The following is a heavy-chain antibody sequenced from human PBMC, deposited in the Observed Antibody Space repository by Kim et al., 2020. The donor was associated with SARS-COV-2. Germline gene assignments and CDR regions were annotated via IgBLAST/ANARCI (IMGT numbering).Heavy chain of an antibody. CDR2: IYYSGST. CDR1: GGSISSSSYY. D-gene: IGHD5-18*01. J-gene: IGHJ4*02. V-gene: IGHV4-39*01. CDR3: ARRGYSYGFGGRGGWYFDY. Sequence: SETLFLTCTVSGGSISSSSYYWGWICQPPGKGLEWIGSIYYSGSTYYNPSLKSRVTISVDTSKNQFSLKLSSVTAADTAVYYCARRGYSYGFGGRGGWYFDYWGQGTLVTVSS.